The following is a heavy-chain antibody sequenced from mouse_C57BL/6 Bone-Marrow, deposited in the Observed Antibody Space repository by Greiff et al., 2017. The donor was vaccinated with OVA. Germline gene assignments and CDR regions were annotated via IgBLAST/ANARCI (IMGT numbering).Heavy chain of an antibody. CDR1: GYTFTSYW. CDR2: IDPKSGGI. Sequence: VQLQQPGAELVKPGASVKLSCKASGYTFTSYWMHWVNQTPGRGLEWIGGIDPKSGGIKYNEKFKSKVTLTVDKPSSTHYVQLSSLTSGDSAVYYCARWDTDGSSTYWYFDVWGTGTTVTVSS. V-gene: IGHV1-72*01. CDR3: ARWDTDGSSTYWYFDV. D-gene: IGHD1-1*01. J-gene: IGHJ1*03.